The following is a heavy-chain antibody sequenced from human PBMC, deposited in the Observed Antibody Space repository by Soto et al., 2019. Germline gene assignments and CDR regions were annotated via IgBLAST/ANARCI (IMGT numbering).Heavy chain of an antibody. Sequence: QVQLVQSGAEVKKPGSSVKVSCKASGGTFSSYAISWVRQAPGQGLEWMGGIIPIFGTANYAQKFQGRVXIXAXXSTSTAYMELSSLRSEDTAVYYCAVTRADGSPFDYWGQGTLVTVSS. CDR3: AVTRADGSPFDY. CDR2: IIPIFGTA. CDR1: GGTFSSYA. D-gene: IGHD2-2*01. J-gene: IGHJ4*02. V-gene: IGHV1-69*12.